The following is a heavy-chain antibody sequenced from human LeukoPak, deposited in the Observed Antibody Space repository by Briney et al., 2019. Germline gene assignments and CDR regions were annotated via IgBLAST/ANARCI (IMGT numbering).Heavy chain of an antibody. CDR1: GASFSDYN. V-gene: IGHV4-34*01. D-gene: IGHD5-12*01. CDR2: INQSGDA. J-gene: IGHJ4*02. CDR3: ARRGHSRSLGD. Sequence: SETLSLTCAVSGASFSDYNWSWIRQSPGKGLEWIGQINQSGDAKYNPSLQSRVTISVDTSKNLFSLNLTSVTAADTAIYYCARRGHSRSLGDWGQGTLVSVSS.